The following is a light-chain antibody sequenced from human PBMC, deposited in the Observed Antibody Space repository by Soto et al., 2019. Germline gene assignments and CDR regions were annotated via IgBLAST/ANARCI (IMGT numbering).Light chain of an antibody. CDR2: SNN. J-gene: IGLJ1*01. CDR3: ASWDDSLNGYV. CDR1: SSNIGSNT. V-gene: IGLV1-44*01. Sequence: QSVLTQPPSASGTPGQRVTFSCSGSSSNIGSNTVNWYHQFPGTAPKLLIYSNNQRPSGVPDRFSGSKSGTSASLAISGLQSEDEADYYCASWDDSLNGYVSGTGTKVTVL.